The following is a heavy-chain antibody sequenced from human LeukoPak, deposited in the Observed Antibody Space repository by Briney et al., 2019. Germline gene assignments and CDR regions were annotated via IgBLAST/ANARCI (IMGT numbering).Heavy chain of an antibody. V-gene: IGHV3-74*01. CDR2: INTDGSDA. Sequence: GGSLRLSCAASGFTFSDTWMHWVRQAPGKGLMWVARINTDGSDAVYAGSVKGRFTIPRDDTQNTLHLQMHSLRAEDTAMYYCARVYGGPFDLWGQGNLVTVSS. CDR3: ARVYGGPFDL. J-gene: IGHJ4*02. CDR1: GFTFSDTW. D-gene: IGHD4-23*01.